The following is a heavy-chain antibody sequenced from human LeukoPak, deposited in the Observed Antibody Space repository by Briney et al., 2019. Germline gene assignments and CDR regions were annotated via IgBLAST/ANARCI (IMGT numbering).Heavy chain of an antibody. CDR3: AKDLIF. CDR1: GFTFSSYG. CDR2: ISTSNSYI. V-gene: IGHV3-21*01. Sequence: GGSLRLSCAASGFTFSSYGMSWVRQAPGKGLEWVSSISTSNSYIYYADSVQGRFTISRDNAKNSLYLQMNSLRAEDTAVYYCAKDLIFWGQGTLVTVSS. J-gene: IGHJ4*02.